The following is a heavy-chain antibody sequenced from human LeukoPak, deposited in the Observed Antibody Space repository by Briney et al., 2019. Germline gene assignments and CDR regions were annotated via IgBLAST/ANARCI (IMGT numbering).Heavy chain of an antibody. CDR3: ARGDGSGSYYGAGDAFDI. Sequence: PSETLSLTCTVSGGSISSYYWSWIRQPPGKGLEWIGYIYYSGSTNYNPSLKSRVTISVDTSKNQFSLKLSSVTAADTAVYYCARGDGSGSYYGAGDAFDIWGQGTMVTVSS. D-gene: IGHD3-10*01. J-gene: IGHJ3*02. CDR2: IYYSGST. V-gene: IGHV4-59*01. CDR1: GGSISSYY.